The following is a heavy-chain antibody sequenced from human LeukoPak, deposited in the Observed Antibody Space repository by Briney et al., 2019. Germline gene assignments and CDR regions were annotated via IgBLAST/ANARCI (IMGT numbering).Heavy chain of an antibody. D-gene: IGHD5-18*01. CDR3: AKDQAWIPLPGWCYYYMDV. Sequence: ASVKVSCKASGYTFTSYYMHWVRQAPGQGLEWMGIINPSGGSTSYAQKFQGRVTMTRDMSTSTVYMELSSLRAEDTAVYYCAKDQAWIPLPGWCYYYMDVWGKGTTVTVSS. V-gene: IGHV1-46*01. CDR1: GYTFTSYY. CDR2: INPSGGST. J-gene: IGHJ6*03.